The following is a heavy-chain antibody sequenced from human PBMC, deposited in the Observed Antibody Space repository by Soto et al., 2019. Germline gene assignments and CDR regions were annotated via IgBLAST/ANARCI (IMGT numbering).Heavy chain of an antibody. D-gene: IGHD2-2*01. V-gene: IGHV1-18*01. J-gene: IGHJ4*02. Sequence: QVQLVQSGAEVKKPGASVKVSCKASGYTFTSYGISWVRQAPGQGLEWMGWISAYNGNTNYAQKLQGRVTMTTDTSTSTAYMELRNLRSDDTAVYYCARDTRYCISTSCYFPIGYWGQGTLVTVSS. CDR2: ISAYNGNT. CDR3: ARDTRYCISTSCYFPIGY. CDR1: GYTFTSYG.